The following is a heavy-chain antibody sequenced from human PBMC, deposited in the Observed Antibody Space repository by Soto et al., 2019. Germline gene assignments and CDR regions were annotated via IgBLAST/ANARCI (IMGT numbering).Heavy chain of an antibody. CDR1: GYSFTSYW. CDR2: IYPGDSDT. D-gene: IGHD2-2*01. V-gene: IGHV5-51*01. Sequence: GESLKISFKGSGYSFTSYWIGWVRQMPGKGLEWMGIIYPGDSDTRYSPSFQGQVTISADKSISTAYLQWSSLKASDTAMYYCARLNIVVVPAAKNWFDPWGQGTLVTVSS. CDR3: ARLNIVVVPAAKNWFDP. J-gene: IGHJ5*02.